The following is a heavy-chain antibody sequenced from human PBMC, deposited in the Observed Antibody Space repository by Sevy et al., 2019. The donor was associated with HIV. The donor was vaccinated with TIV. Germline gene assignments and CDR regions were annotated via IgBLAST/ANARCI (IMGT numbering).Heavy chain of an antibody. CDR3: VKGGGGHYDPDEIAYYFYYYNMDV. Sequence: GGSLRLSCAVSGFSFDSYGMTWVRQAPGKGLEWVSAISGSGTRTYYADSVKGRFIISRDNSKNTLDLEMKSLRAEDYGIYCVVKGGGGHYDPDEIAYYFYYYNMDVWGKGTTVTVSS. J-gene: IGHJ6*03. D-gene: IGHD3-22*01. CDR1: GFSFDSYG. CDR2: ISGSGTRT. V-gene: IGHV3-23*01.